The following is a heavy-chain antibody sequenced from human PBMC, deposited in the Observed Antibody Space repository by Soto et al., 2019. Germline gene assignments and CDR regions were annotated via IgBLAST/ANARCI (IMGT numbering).Heavy chain of an antibody. CDR2: IRSKPNNYAT. CDR1: GFTFSGSA. CDR3: SGGQNDYNYYYYYPMDV. V-gene: IGHV3-73*02. Sequence: EVQLVECGGGLVQPGESLRLSCAASGFTFSGSAMHWVRQAPGKGLEWVGRIRSKPNNYATAYAASVKGRFSISRDDSKNTAYLQVNGLKTEDTAVYYCSGGQNDYNYYYYYPMDVWGRGTTVTVSS. J-gene: IGHJ6*02. D-gene: IGHD4-4*01.